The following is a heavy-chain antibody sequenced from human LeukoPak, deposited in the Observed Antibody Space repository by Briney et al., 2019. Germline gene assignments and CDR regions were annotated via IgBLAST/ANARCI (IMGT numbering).Heavy chain of an antibody. J-gene: IGHJ4*02. CDR2: IYPGDSTT. Sequence: GESLKISCKTSGYSFTHYWIAWVRQMPGKGLEWMGIIYPGDSTTRYSPSFQGQVTISADKSITTAYLQWSSLKASDTAMYYCARHAYYGSGSPFGYWGQGTLVTVSS. D-gene: IGHD3-10*01. CDR3: ARHAYYGSGSPFGY. CDR1: GYSFTHYW. V-gene: IGHV5-51*01.